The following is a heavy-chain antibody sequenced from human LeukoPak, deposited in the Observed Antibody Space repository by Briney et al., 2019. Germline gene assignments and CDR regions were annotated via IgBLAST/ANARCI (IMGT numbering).Heavy chain of an antibody. V-gene: IGHV4-34*01. J-gene: IGHJ4*02. Sequence: SETLSLTCAVYGGSFSGYYWSWIRQPPGKGLEWIGTIYHSGSTYYNPSLKSRVTISIDTSKNQFSLKLSSVTAADTAVYYCARVVRVGGTDYWGQGALVTV. CDR2: IYHSGST. CDR3: ARVVRVGGTDY. D-gene: IGHD6-19*01. CDR1: GGSFSGYY.